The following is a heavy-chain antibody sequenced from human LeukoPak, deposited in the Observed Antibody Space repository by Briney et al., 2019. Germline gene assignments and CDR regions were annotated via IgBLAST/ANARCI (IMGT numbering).Heavy chain of an antibody. CDR3: ARDRVEMATITGGFDY. CDR2: ISSSSSYI. CDR1: GFTFSSYS. V-gene: IGHV3-21*01. Sequence: GGSLRLSCAACGFTFSSYSMNWDRQAPGKGLEWVSSISSSSSYIYYADSVKGRFTISRDNAKNSLYLQMNSLRAEDTAVYYCARDRVEMATITGGFDYWGQGTLVTVSS. D-gene: IGHD5-24*01. J-gene: IGHJ4*02.